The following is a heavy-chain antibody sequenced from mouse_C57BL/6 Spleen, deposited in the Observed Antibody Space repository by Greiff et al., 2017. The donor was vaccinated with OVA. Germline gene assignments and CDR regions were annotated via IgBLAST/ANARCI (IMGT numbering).Heavy chain of an antibody. CDR3: AGAITTVVAHFDY. CDR1: GFNIKDYY. CDR2: IDPEDGET. D-gene: IGHD1-1*01. Sequence: EVQRVESGAELVKPGASVKLSCTASGFNIKDYYMHWVKQRTEQGLEWIGRIDPEDGETKYAPKFQGKATITADTSSNTAYLQLSSLTSEDTAVYYCAGAITTVVAHFDYWGQGTTLTVSS. V-gene: IGHV14-2*01. J-gene: IGHJ2*01.